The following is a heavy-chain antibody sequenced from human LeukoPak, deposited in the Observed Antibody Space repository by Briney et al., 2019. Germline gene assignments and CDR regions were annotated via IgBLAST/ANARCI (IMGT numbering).Heavy chain of an antibody. CDR2: IYYSGST. D-gene: IGHD3-16*01. CDR1: GGSFSGYY. Sequence: SETLSLTCAVYGGSFSGYYWSWIPQPPGKGLEWIGYIYYSGSTNYNPSLKSRVTISVDTSKNQFSLKLSSVTAADTAVYYCARHEAAYTFDYWGQGTLVTVSS. CDR3: ARHEAAYTFDY. V-gene: IGHV4-59*08. J-gene: IGHJ4*02.